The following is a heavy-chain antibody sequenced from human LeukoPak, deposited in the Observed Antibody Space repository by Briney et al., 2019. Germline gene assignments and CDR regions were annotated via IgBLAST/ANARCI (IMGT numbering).Heavy chain of an antibody. CDR2: IIPIFGTA. CDR1: GGTFSSYA. Sequence: ASVKVSCKASGGTFSSYAISWVRQAPGQGLEWMGGIIPIFGTANYAQKFQGRVMITADDSTGTAYMELTSLRSADTAVYYCARSQGYSYGSSYWGQGTLVTVSS. CDR3: ARSQGYSYGSSY. V-gene: IGHV1-69*13. J-gene: IGHJ4*02. D-gene: IGHD5-18*01.